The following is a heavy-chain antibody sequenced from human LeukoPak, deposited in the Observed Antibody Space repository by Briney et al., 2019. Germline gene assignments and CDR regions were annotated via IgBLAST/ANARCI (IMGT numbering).Heavy chain of an antibody. CDR1: GGSFSGYY. D-gene: IGHD2-15*01. CDR2: INHSGST. J-gene: IGHJ6*03. Sequence: PSETLSLTCAVYGGSFSGYYWSWIRQPPGKGLEWIGEINHSGSTNYNPSLKSRVTISVDTSKNQFSLKLSSVTAADTAVYYCARGRGYCSGGSCWGYYYYMDVWGKGTTVTVSS. V-gene: IGHV4-34*01. CDR3: ARGRGYCSGGSCWGYYYYMDV.